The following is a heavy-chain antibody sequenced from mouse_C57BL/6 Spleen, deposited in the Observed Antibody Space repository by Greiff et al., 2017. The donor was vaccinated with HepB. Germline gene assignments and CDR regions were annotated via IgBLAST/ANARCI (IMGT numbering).Heavy chain of an antibody. CDR3: ARRSVGSYFDY. J-gene: IGHJ2*01. CDR1: GYTFTSYW. V-gene: IGHV1-69*01. Sequence: QVQLQQPGAELVMPGASVKLSCKASGYTFTSYWMPWVKQRPGQGLEWIGEIDPSDSYTNYNQKFKGKSTLTVDKSSSTAYMQLSSLTSEDSAVYYCARRSVGSYFDYWGQGTTLTVSS. CDR2: IDPSDSYT. D-gene: IGHD1-1*02.